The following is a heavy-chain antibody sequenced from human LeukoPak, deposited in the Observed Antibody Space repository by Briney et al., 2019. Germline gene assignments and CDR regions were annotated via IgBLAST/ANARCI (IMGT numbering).Heavy chain of an antibody. J-gene: IGHJ3*02. CDR1: GYTFTSYG. Sequence: ASVKVSCKASGYTFTSYGISWVRQAPGQGLEWMGWISAYNGNTNYAQKLQGRVTMTTDTSTSTAYMELRSLRSDDTAVYYCARSQPRTIFGMVREEYAFDIWGQGTMVTVSS. V-gene: IGHV1-18*01. CDR2: ISAYNGNT. D-gene: IGHD3-3*01. CDR3: ARSQPRTIFGMVREEYAFDI.